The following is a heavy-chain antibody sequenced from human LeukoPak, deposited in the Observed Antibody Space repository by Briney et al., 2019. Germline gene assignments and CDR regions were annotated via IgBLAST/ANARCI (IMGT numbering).Heavy chain of an antibody. CDR2: IYVGGST. J-gene: IGHJ6*02. CDR1: DGSISYYY. V-gene: IGHV4-4*07. CDR3: ARWHMNSQDV. Sequence: SETLSLTCTVSDGSISYYYWSWIRQPAGKGLEWIGRIYVGGSTNYSPSLKSRVSMSLDKSKNQLSVKLISVSAADTAVYYCARWHMNSQDVWGRGTAVTVS. D-gene: IGHD4-23*01.